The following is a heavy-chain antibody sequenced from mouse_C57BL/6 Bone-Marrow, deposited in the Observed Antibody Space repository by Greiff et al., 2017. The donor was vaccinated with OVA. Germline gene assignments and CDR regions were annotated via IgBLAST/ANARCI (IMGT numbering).Heavy chain of an antibody. V-gene: IGHV1-76*01. D-gene: IGHD2-3*01. CDR1: GYTFTDYY. Sequence: VQLQQSGAELVRPGASVKLSCKASGYTFTDYYINWVKQRPGQGLEWIARIYPGSGNTYYNEKFKGKATLTAEKSSSTAYMQLSSLTSDDSAVYFCALYDGYYGGFAYWGQGTLVTVSA. CDR2: IYPGSGNT. CDR3: ALYDGYYGGFAY. J-gene: IGHJ3*01.